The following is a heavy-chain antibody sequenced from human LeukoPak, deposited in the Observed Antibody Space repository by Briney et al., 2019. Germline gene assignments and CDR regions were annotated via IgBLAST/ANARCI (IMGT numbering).Heavy chain of an antibody. Sequence: SETLSLTCTVSGYSISSGYYWGWIRQPPGKGLEWIGTIYHSGSTYYNPSLKSRVTISVDTSKNQFSLKLSSVTAADTAVYYCARGGYSSGWYVGYYYYYMDVWGKGTTVTVSS. V-gene: IGHV4-38-2*02. CDR3: ARGGYSSGWYVGYYYYYMDV. J-gene: IGHJ6*03. CDR1: GYSISSGYY. CDR2: IYHSGST. D-gene: IGHD6-19*01.